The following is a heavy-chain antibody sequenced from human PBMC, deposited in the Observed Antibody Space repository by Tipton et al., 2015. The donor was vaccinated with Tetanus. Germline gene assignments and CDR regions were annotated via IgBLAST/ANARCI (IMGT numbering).Heavy chain of an antibody. CDR1: GFTFSSYA. CDR3: AKERYYDFWSGYYVLDY. D-gene: IGHD3-3*01. J-gene: IGHJ4*02. V-gene: IGHV3-23*01. Sequence: LSLTCAASGFTFSSYAMGWVRRAPGQGLEYVSAISASGGDTYYADSVKGRFTISRDNSKNTLYLQMNSLRAEDTAVYYCAKERYYDFWSGYYVLDYWGQGTLVTVSS. CDR2: ISASGGDT.